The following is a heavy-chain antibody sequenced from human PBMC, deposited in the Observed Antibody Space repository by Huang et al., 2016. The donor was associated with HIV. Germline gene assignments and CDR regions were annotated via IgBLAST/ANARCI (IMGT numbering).Heavy chain of an antibody. Sequence: QVQLLQSGAEVKKPGSSVKVSCKASGGPFRSYSIAWVRQAPGQGLEWMASLMPVFDSPNYAQKWQGRGRVTADESTSTVYMEVRDLRPDDTAVYFCARGSLEYSVSSSLDYWGQGTHVTVSS. V-gene: IGHV1-69*13. D-gene: IGHD4-4*01. CDR1: GGPFRSYS. J-gene: IGHJ4*02. CDR3: ARGSLEYSVSSSLDY. CDR2: LMPVFDSP.